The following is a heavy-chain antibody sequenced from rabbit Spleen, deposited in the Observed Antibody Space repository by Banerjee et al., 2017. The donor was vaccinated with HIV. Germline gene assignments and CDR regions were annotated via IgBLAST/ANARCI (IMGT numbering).Heavy chain of an antibody. CDR2: SYAGSSGST. Sequence: QSLEESGGGLVKPGASLTLTCKASGFSFNSGYDMCWVRQAPGKGLEWIACSYAGSSGSTYSAIWATGLFTISKNSSPTVTLQMTSLTAADTATYFCARDTGTSFSTYSMDLWGPGTLVTVS. J-gene: IGHJ6*01. D-gene: IGHD7-1*01. CDR3: ARDTGTSFSTYSMDL. V-gene: IGHV1S40*01. CDR1: GFSFNSGYD.